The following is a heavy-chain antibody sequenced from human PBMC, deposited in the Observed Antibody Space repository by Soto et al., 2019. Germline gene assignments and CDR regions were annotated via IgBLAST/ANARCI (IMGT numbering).Heavy chain of an antibody. Sequence: SETLSLTCAVYGGSFSGYYWSWIRQPPGKGLEWIGEINHSGSTNYNPSLKSRVTISVDTSKNQFSLKLSSVTAADTAVYYCARSERVVVSTLGFWFDPWGQGTLVTVSS. CDR3: ARSERVVVSTLGFWFDP. CDR2: INHSGST. J-gene: IGHJ5*02. V-gene: IGHV4-34*01. D-gene: IGHD3-22*01. CDR1: GGSFSGYY.